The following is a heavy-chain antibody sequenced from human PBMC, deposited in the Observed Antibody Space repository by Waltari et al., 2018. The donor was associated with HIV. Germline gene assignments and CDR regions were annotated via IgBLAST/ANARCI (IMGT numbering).Heavy chain of an antibody. CDR1: GYTFTSYD. CDR3: ARAPAISVVVPAAPGFDP. Sequence: QVQLVQSGAEVKKPGASVKVSCKASGYTFTSYDINWVRQATGQGLEWMGWMNPNRGNTGYAQKFQGRVTMTRNTSISTAYMELSSLRSEDTAVYYCARAPAISVVVPAAPGFDPWGQGTLVTVSS. CDR2: MNPNRGNT. D-gene: IGHD2-2*01. J-gene: IGHJ5*02. V-gene: IGHV1-8*01.